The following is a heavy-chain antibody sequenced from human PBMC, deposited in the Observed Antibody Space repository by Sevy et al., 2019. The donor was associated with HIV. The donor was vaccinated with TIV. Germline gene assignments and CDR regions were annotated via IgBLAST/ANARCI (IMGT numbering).Heavy chain of an antibody. CDR2: TSAYNGNT. CDR3: ARDRINYDSSGYPKGMDV. Sequence: ASVKVSCKASGYTFTRYGITWVRQAPGQGLEWMGWTSAYNGNTNYAQKVHGRVTMTTDMSTSTAYMELRSLKSDDTAMYYCARDRINYDSSGYPKGMDVWGQGTTVTISS. J-gene: IGHJ6*02. D-gene: IGHD3-22*01. V-gene: IGHV1-18*01. CDR1: GYTFTRYG.